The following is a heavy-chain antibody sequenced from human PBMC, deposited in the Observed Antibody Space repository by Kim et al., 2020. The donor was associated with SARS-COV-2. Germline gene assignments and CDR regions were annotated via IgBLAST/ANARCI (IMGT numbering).Heavy chain of an antibody. V-gene: IGHV3-23*01. Sequence: GGSLRLSCAASGFTFSSYAMSWVRQAPGKGLEWVSAISGSGGSKYYADSVKGRFTISRDNSKNTLYLQMNSLRAEDTAVYYCATRGLVSSCYLYWGQGTLVTVSS. CDR3: ATRGLVSSCYLY. D-gene: IGHD3-22*01. CDR1: GFTFSSYA. CDR2: ISGSGGSK. J-gene: IGHJ4*02.